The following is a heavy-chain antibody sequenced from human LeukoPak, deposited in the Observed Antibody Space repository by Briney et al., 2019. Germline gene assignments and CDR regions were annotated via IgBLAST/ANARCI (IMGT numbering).Heavy chain of an antibody. CDR1: GFTFSDYY. V-gene: IGHV3-11*04. Sequence: GGSLRLSCAASGFTFSDYYMNWIRQAPGKGLEWVSYISSSGGTIYYADSVKGRFTISRDNAKNSLYLQMNSLRAEDTAVYYCARGKLELRGVFDYWGQGTLVTVSS. D-gene: IGHD1-7*01. J-gene: IGHJ4*02. CDR3: ARGKLELRGVFDY. CDR2: ISSSGGTI.